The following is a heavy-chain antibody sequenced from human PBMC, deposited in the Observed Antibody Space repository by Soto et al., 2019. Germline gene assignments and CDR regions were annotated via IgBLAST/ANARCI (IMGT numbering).Heavy chain of an antibody. V-gene: IGHV3-48*01. J-gene: IGHJ4*02. D-gene: IGHD3-16*01. CDR2: IHGTRSII. Sequence: EVQLVESGGGLVQPGGSLRLSCEVSGFTFSIHAMNWVRQAPGKGLEWVAYIHGTRSIIYYADSVKGRFTISRDNAKNSLFLQMDSLRVEDTAVYYCARDARNADYDYWGQGTLVTVSS. CDR3: ARDARNADYDY. CDR1: GFTFSIHA.